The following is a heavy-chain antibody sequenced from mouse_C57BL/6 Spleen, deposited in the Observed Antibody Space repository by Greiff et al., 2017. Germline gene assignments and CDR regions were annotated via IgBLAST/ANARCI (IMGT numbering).Heavy chain of an antibody. V-gene: IGHV1-64*01. J-gene: IGHJ1*03. Sequence: VQLQQPGAELVKPGASVKLSCKASGYTFTSYWMHWVKQRPGQGLEWIGMIHPNSGSTNYNEKFKSKATLTVDKSSSTAYMQRSSLTSEDSAVYYCAFYYGNLYWYFDVWGTGTPVTVSS. CDR2: IHPNSGST. D-gene: IGHD2-1*01. CDR1: GYTFTSYW. CDR3: AFYYGNLYWYFDV.